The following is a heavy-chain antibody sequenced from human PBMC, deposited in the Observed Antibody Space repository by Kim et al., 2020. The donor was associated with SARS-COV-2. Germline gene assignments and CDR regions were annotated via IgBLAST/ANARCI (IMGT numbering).Heavy chain of an antibody. J-gene: IGHJ3*02. Sequence: APKRQGRVTMTTDTSTSTAYMELRSLRSDDTAVYYCARDYGDPGVAFDIWGQGTMVTVSS. CDR3: ARDYGDPGVAFDI. V-gene: IGHV1-18*01. D-gene: IGHD4-17*01.